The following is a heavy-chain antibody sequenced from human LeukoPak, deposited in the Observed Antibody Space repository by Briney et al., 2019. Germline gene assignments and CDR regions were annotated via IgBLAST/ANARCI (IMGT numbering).Heavy chain of an antibody. CDR2: ISGSGGST. CDR1: GFTLSDYA. D-gene: IGHD4-23*01. Sequence: PGGSLRLSCAASGFTLSDYAMTWVRQAPGKGLEWVSSISGSGGSTYYAGSVKGRFTISRDNSKNTLYLQMSSLRAEDTAVYYCARTFGGNAETGVDYWGQGTLVTVSS. J-gene: IGHJ4*02. CDR3: ARTFGGNAETGVDY. V-gene: IGHV3-23*01.